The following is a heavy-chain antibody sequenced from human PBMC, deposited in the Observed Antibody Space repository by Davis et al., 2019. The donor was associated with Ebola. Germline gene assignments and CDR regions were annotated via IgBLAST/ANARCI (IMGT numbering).Heavy chain of an antibody. V-gene: IGHV3-30-3*01. CDR2: ISYDGSNK. D-gene: IGHD3-16*01. J-gene: IGHJ4*02. CDR3: ARDSADYDYVWGSTSSAYFDY. Sequence: PGGSLRLSCAASGFTFSSYWMHWVRQAPGKGLEWVAVISYDGSNKYYADSVKGRFTISRDNSKNTLYLQMNSLRAEDTAVYYCARDSADYDYVWGSTSSAYFDYWGQGTLVTVSS. CDR1: GFTFSSYW.